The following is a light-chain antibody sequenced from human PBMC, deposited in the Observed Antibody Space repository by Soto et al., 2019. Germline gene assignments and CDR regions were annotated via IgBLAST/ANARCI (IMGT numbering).Light chain of an antibody. Sequence: HSALTQPASVSGSPGQSITISCTGTSSDVGSYNLVSWYQQRPGKAPKFMIYEVNKRPSGVSDRFSGSKSGNTASLTISGLQAEDEADYYCCSYARSGNNLLFGGGTKVTVL. CDR2: EVN. J-gene: IGLJ2*01. V-gene: IGLV2-23*02. CDR1: SSDVGSYNL. CDR3: CSYARSGNNLL.